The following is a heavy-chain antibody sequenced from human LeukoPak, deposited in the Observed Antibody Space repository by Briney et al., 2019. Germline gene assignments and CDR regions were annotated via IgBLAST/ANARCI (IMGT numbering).Heavy chain of an antibody. CDR1: GYTFTSYG. CDR3: ARGGYYYDSSGPTYFDY. V-gene: IGHV1-18*01. J-gene: IGHJ4*02. CDR2: ISAYNGNT. D-gene: IGHD3-22*01. Sequence: GASVKVSCKASGYTFTSYGISWVRQAPGQGLEWMGWISAYNGNTNYAQKLQGRVTMTTDTSTSTAYMELRSLRSDDTAVYYCARGGYYYDSSGPTYFDYWGQGTLVTVSS.